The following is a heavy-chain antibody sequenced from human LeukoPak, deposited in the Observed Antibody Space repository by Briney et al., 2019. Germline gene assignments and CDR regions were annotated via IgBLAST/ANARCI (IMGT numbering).Heavy chain of an antibody. J-gene: IGHJ4*02. Sequence: GGSLRLSCAASGFTFSSYGVHWVRQAPGKGLEWVAFIRYDGSNKYYADSVKGRFTISRDNSKNTLYLQMNSLRAEDTAVYYCAKYGDSNHYLSGYWGQGTLVTVSS. CDR1: GFTFSSYG. V-gene: IGHV3-30*02. CDR3: AKYGDSNHYLSGY. D-gene: IGHD4-11*01. CDR2: IRYDGSNK.